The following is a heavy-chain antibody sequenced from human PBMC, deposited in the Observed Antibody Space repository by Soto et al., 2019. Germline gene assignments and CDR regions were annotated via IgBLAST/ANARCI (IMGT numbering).Heavy chain of an antibody. CDR2: INPSGGST. Sequence: QVQLVQSGAEVKKPGASVKVSCKASGYTFTIYYMHWVRQAPGQGLEWMGIINPSGGSTSYAQKFQGRVTMTRDTSTSTVYMELSSLRSEDTAVYYCARETPRIIAAAGRGWFDPWGQGTLVTVSS. J-gene: IGHJ5*02. CDR1: GYTFTIYY. V-gene: IGHV1-46*01. CDR3: ARETPRIIAAAGRGWFDP. D-gene: IGHD6-13*01.